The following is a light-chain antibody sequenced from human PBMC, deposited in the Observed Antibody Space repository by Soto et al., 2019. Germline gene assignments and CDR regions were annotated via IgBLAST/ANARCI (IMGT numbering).Light chain of an antibody. CDR3: CSFATTGTWV. Sequence: QSALAQPASVSGSPGQSITISCTGTNNDIGIYNFVSWYRQYPGKAPQLLIYDVTKWALGVSNRFSGSKSGSTASLTISGLPADDEAEYYCCSFATTGTWVFGGGTKVTVL. CDR2: DVT. CDR1: NNDIGIYNF. J-gene: IGLJ3*02. V-gene: IGLV2-23*02.